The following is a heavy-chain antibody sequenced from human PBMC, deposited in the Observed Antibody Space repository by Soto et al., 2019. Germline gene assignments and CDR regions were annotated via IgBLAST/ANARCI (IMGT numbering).Heavy chain of an antibody. CDR2: INHSGST. CDR1: GGSFSGYY. CDR3: ARATGGCSGGSCYSARNPAVGYFDY. Sequence: SETLSLTCAVYGGSFSGYYWSWIRQPPGKGLEWIGEINHSGSTNYNPSLKSRVTISVDTSKNQFSLKLSSVTAADTAVYYCARATGGCSGGSCYSARNPAVGYFDYWGQGTLVTVSS. V-gene: IGHV4-34*01. J-gene: IGHJ4*02. D-gene: IGHD2-15*01.